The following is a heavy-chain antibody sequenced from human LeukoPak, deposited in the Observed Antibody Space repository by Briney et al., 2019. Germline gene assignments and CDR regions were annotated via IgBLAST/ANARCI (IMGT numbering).Heavy chain of an antibody. J-gene: IGHJ3*02. CDR3: ATPTAVTIFGVPIGENDAFDI. Sequence: ASVKVSCKVSGYTLTELSMHWVRQAPGKGLEWMGGFDPEDGETIYAQKFQGRVTMTEDTSTDTACMELSSLRSEDTAVYYCATPTAVTIFGVPIGENDAFDIRGQGTMVTVSS. CDR2: FDPEDGET. D-gene: IGHD3-3*01. V-gene: IGHV1-24*01. CDR1: GYTLTELS.